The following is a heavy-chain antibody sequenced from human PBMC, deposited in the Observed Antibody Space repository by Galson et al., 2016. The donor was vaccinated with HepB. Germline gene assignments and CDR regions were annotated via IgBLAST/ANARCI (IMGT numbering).Heavy chain of an antibody. J-gene: IGHJ6*02. D-gene: IGHD3-3*01. V-gene: IGHV1-69*06. CDR3: ASPYYDFWSSYYPSYYYYGMDV. CDR2: IIPIFGTA. Sequence: SVKVSCKASGGTFSSYAISWVRQAPGQGLEWMGGIIPIFGTANYAQKFQGRVTITADKSTSTAYMELSSLRSDDTAVYYCASPYYDFWSSYYPSYYYYGMDVWGQGTTVTVSS. CDR1: GGTFSSYA.